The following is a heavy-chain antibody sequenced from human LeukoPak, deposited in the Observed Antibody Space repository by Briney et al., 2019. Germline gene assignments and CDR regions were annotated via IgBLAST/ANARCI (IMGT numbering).Heavy chain of an antibody. D-gene: IGHD6-19*01. CDR1: GFTFSDYY. V-gene: IGHV3-11*01. CDR2: ISSSGSTI. CDR3: ARSTISSGWYRDYYYGMDV. J-gene: IGHJ6*02. Sequence: PGGFLRLSCAASGFTFSDYYMSWIRQAPGKGLEWVSYISSSGSTIYYADSVKGRFTISSDNAKNSLYLQMNSLRAEDTAVYYCARSTISSGWYRDYYYGMDVWGQGTTVTVSS.